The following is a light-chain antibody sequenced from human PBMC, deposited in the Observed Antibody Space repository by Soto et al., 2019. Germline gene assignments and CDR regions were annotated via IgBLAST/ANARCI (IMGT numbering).Light chain of an antibody. Sequence: QSVLTQPPSVSAAPGQKVTISCSGSSSNIGGNSVSWYQQRPGTAPNLLIYDANKRPSGIPDRFSGSKSGTSATLGITGFQTGDEADYYCGSWDSSLSAYVFGTGTRSPS. V-gene: IGLV1-51*01. CDR1: SSNIGGNS. CDR2: DAN. CDR3: GSWDSSLSAYV. J-gene: IGLJ1*01.